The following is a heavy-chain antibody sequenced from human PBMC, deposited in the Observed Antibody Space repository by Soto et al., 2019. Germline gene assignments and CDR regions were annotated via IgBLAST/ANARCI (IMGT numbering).Heavy chain of an antibody. CDR2: VNPDSGHT. Sequence: QVQLVQSGAEVKKPGASVKVSCKASGYIFTSYNINWVRQAAGHGLEWMGWVNPDSGHTVYAQKFQGRVTMTRDTSIDTAHMELRSLTPEDTAVYYCARSAPVSTAALEYLYYMDVWGKGASVTVSS. V-gene: IGHV1-8*02. CDR1: GYIFTSYN. CDR3: ARSAPVSTAALEYLYYMDV. J-gene: IGHJ6*03. D-gene: IGHD2-2*01.